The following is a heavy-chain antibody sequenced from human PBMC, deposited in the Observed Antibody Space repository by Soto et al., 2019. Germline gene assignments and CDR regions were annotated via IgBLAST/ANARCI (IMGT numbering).Heavy chain of an antibody. Sequence: QVQLQESGPGLVKPSETLSLTCTVSGGSISSYYWSWIRQPPGKGLEWIGYIYYSGSTNYNPSLKCRVTISVDTSKVQFSLKLSSVTAADTDVYYCARDRLYYYDSSGYHRAFDYWGQGTLVTVSS. CDR2: IYYSGST. V-gene: IGHV4-59*01. CDR3: ARDRLYYYDSSGYHRAFDY. D-gene: IGHD3-22*01. J-gene: IGHJ4*02. CDR1: GGSISSYY.